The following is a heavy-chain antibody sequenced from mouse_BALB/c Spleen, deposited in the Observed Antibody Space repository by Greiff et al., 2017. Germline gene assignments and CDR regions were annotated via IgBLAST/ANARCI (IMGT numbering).Heavy chain of an antibody. CDR3: ARSTYGCWYFDV. Sequence: LVKTGASVKISCKASGYSFTGYYMHWVKQSHGKSLEWIGYISCYNGATSYNQKFKGKATFTVDTSSSTAYMQFNSLTSEDSAVYYCARSTYGCWYFDVWGAGTTVTVSS. J-gene: IGHJ1*01. CDR2: ISCYNGAT. CDR1: GYSFTGYY. V-gene: IGHV1S34*01. D-gene: IGHD1-2*01.